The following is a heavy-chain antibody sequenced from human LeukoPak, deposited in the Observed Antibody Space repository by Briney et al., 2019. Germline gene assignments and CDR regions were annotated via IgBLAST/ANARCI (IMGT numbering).Heavy chain of an antibody. CDR3: ARRIAAAGSGFDY. D-gene: IGHD6-13*01. CDR1: GGSISSSSYY. J-gene: IGHJ4*02. CDR2: IYYSGST. V-gene: IGHV4-39*01. Sequence: SETLSLTCTVSGGSISSSSYYWGWIRQPPGKGLEWIGSIYYSGSTYYNPSLKRRVTISVDTSKKQLSLKLSSVTAADTAVYYCARRIAAAGSGFDYWGQGTLVTVSS.